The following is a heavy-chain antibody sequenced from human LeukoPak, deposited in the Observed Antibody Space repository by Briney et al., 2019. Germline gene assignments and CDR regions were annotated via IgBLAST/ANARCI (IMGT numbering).Heavy chain of an antibody. CDR1: GYTFTGYY. Sequence: ASVKVSCKASGYTFTGYYMHRVRQAPGQGLEWMGRINPNSGGTNYAQKFQGRVTMTRDTSISTAYMELSRLSSDDTAVYYCARDSRLVGAKETFDYWGQGTLVTVSS. CDR3: ARDSRLVGAKETFDY. D-gene: IGHD1-26*01. J-gene: IGHJ4*02. CDR2: INPNSGGT. V-gene: IGHV1-2*06.